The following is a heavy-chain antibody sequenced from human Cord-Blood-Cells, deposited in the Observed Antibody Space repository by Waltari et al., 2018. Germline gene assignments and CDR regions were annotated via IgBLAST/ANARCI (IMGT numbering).Heavy chain of an antibody. D-gene: IGHD5-12*01. V-gene: IGHV3-30*18. Sequence: QVQLVESGGGVVQPGRSLRLSCAASGFTFSSYGMHWVRQAPGKGLEWVAVISYDGSNKYYADSVKGRFTISRDNSKNTLYLQVNSLRAEDTAVYYCAKDLGGYDWGNYYYYGMDVWGQGTTVTVSS. CDR3: AKDLGGYDWGNYYYYGMDV. CDR2: ISYDGSNK. CDR1: GFTFSSYG. J-gene: IGHJ6*02.